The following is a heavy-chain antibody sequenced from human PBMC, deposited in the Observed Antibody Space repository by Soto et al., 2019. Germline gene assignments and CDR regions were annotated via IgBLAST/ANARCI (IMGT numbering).Heavy chain of an antibody. CDR2: ISGDNINS. Sequence: ASVKVSCKASGYTFTSYGLSWVRQAPGQPLEWMGWISGDNINSKYSQKFQGRLTMTTDTSTATASMELRSLTSDDTAVYYCGREGQQLAQEKYYQFNGMDVWGQGTTVTVSS. CDR1: GYTFTSYG. D-gene: IGHD6-13*01. CDR3: GREGQQLAQEKYYQFNGMDV. V-gene: IGHV1-18*01. J-gene: IGHJ6*02.